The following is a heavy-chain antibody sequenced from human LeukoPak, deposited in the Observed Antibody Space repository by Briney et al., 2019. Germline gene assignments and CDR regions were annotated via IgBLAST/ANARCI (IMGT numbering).Heavy chain of an antibody. Sequence: SETLSLTCTVPGGSISSSSYYWGWIRQPPGKGLEWIGSIYYRGSTYYNPSLKSRVTISVDTSKNQFSLKLSSVTAADTAVYYCARDYGDYAYYFDYWGQGTLVTVSS. D-gene: IGHD4-17*01. CDR1: GGSISSSSYY. CDR2: IYYRGST. CDR3: ARDYGDYAYYFDY. J-gene: IGHJ4*02. V-gene: IGHV4-39*01.